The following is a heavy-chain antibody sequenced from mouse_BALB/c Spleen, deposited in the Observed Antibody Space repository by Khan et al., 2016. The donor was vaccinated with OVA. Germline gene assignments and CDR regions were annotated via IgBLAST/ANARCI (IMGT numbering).Heavy chain of an antibody. CDR2: IDPFNGGN. D-gene: IGHD3-3*01. Sequence: MQLEESGPELMKPGASVKISCKASGYSFTTYYMHWVKQSHGKSLEWIGYIDPFNGGNDYNQKFKGKATLTVDKSSSTAYMHLSSLTSEDSAVYYCARGTFDYSGQGTLVTVSA. CDR1: GYSFTTYY. V-gene: IGHV1S135*01. J-gene: IGHJ3*01. CDR3: ARGTFDY.